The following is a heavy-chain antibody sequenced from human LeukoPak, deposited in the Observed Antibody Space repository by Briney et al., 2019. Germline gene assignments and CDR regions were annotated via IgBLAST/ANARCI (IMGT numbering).Heavy chain of an antibody. CDR1: GDSVSSNSAA. V-gene: IGHV6-1*01. CDR2: TYYRSKWYN. J-gene: IGHJ6*03. Sequence: SQTLSLTCAISGDSVSSNSAAWNWIRQSPSRGLEWLGRTYYRSKWYNDYAVSVKSRITINPDTSKNQFSLQLNSVTPEDTAVYYCARGRNPGGYSGYASPYYYYYTDVWGKGTTVTVSS. D-gene: IGHD5-12*01. CDR3: ARGRNPGGYSGYASPYYYYYTDV.